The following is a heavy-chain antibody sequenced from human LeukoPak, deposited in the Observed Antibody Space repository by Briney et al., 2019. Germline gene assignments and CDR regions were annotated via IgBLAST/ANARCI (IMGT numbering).Heavy chain of an antibody. CDR2: INRDGSST. D-gene: IGHD6-19*01. CDR3: ARARWSSTGWFLGY. V-gene: IGHV3-74*01. CDR1: GFAFRSYW. J-gene: IGHJ4*02. Sequence: GGSLRLSCAASGFAFRSYWMHWVRQAPGKGLVWVSRINRDGSSTTYADSVKGRFTISRDNAKNTLYLQMNSLRAEDTAVYYCARARWSSTGWFLGYWGQGTLVAVSS.